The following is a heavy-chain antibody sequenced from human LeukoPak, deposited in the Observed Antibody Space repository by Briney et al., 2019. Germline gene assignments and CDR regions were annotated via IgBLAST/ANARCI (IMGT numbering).Heavy chain of an antibody. D-gene: IGHD3-10*01. CDR1: SYSISSGYY. CDR2: IYHSGST. CDR3: ASKYYYGSGSYYNYYMDV. J-gene: IGHJ6*03. V-gene: IGHV4-38-2*02. Sequence: PSETLSLTCTVSSYSISSGYYWGWIRPPPGKGLEWIGSIYHSGSTYYNPSLKSRVTISVDTSKNQFSLKLSSVTAADTAVYYCASKYYYGSGSYYNYYMDVWGKGTTVTVSS.